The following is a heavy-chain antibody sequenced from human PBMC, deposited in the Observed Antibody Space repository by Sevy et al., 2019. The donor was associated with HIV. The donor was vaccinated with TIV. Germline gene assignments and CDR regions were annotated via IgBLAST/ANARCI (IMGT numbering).Heavy chain of an antibody. J-gene: IGHJ4*02. CDR1: GGSVSSGTYH. D-gene: IGHD5-18*01. V-gene: IGHV4-61*01. CDR2: ISYSGST. CDR3: ARDGNRAMFYFDQ. Sequence: PSETLSLTCTISGGSVSSGTYHWSWIRQPPGKGLEWIGYISYSGSTKYNPSLMGRVTISGDTSSNQFFLKLSSVTAADTAVYYCARDGNRAMFYFDQWGQGTLVTVSS.